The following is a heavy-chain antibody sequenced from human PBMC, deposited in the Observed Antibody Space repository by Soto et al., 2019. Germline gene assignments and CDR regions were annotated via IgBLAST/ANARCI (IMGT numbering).Heavy chain of an antibody. CDR2: ISYDGSNK. J-gene: IGHJ4*02. D-gene: IGHD3-22*01. Sequence: TGGSLRLSCAASGFTFSSYAMHWVRQAPGKGLEWVAVISYDGSNKYYADSVKGRFTISRDNSKNTLYLQMNSMRAEDTAVYYCSRDYDSSGYPPPFDYWGQGTLVTVSS. CDR3: SRDYDSSGYPPPFDY. V-gene: IGHV3-30-3*01. CDR1: GFTFSSYA.